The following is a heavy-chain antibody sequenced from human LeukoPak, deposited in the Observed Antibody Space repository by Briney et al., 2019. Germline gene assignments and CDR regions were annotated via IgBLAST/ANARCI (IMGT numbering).Heavy chain of an antibody. V-gene: IGHV4-59*01. Sequence: SETLSLTCTVSGGSISSYYWSWIRQPPGKGLEWIGYIYYSGSTNYNPSLKSRVTISVDTSKNQFSLKLSSVTAADTAVYYCARGDRYSGSYGWFDPWGQGTLVTVSS. CDR3: ARGDRYSGSYGWFDP. CDR1: GGSISSYY. CDR2: IYYSGST. D-gene: IGHD1-26*01. J-gene: IGHJ5*02.